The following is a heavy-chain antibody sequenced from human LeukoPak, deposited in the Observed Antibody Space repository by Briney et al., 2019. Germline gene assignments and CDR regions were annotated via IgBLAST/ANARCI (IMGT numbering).Heavy chain of an antibody. CDR3: ARVENYEGYMDV. CDR2: INPNSGGT. V-gene: IGHV1-2*02. Sequence: ASVKVSCKASGYTFTGYYMHWVRQAPGQGLEWMGWINPNSGGTNYAQKFQGRVTTTRDTSISTAYMELSRLRSDDTAVYYCARVENYEGYMDVWGKGTTVTISS. D-gene: IGHD3-22*01. J-gene: IGHJ6*03. CDR1: GYTFTGYY.